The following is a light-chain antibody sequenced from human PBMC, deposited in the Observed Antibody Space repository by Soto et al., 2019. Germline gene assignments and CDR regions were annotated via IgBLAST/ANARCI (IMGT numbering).Light chain of an antibody. CDR1: QSLDSTS. CDR3: QRSGTSPPYI. J-gene: IGKJ2*01. V-gene: IGKV3-20*01. CDR2: GAS. Sequence: EVVLTQSPGTLSLSPGERATLSCRASQSLDSTSLAWYQQKPGQSPRLVIYGASRRATGIPDRFSGSGSGTDFILTIDRLEPEDFAVYYCQRSGTSPPYIFGAGTRLDIE.